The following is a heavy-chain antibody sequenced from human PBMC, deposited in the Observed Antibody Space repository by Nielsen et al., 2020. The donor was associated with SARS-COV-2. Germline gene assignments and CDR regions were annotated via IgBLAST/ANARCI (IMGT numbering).Heavy chain of an antibody. J-gene: IGHJ4*02. CDR3: ARGIYSGYDIDY. CDR1: GYTFTSYA. CDR2: INAGNGNT. V-gene: IGHV1-3*01. D-gene: IGHD5-12*01. Sequence: ASVKVSCKASGYTFTSYAMHWVRQAPGQRLEWMGWINAGNGNTKYSQKFQGRVTITRDTSASTAYMELSSLRSEDTAVYYCARGIYSGYDIDYWGQGTLVTVSS.